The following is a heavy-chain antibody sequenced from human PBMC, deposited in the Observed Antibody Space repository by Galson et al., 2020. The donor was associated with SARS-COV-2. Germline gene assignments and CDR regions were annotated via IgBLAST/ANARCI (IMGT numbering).Heavy chain of an antibody. CDR3: VRGAWDHGAGKYYTPWEGLLDN. CDR1: GFTFNNVE. J-gene: IGHJ4*02. Sequence: GGSLRLSCVASGFTFNNVEMNWVRQAPGKGLEWISYISSRGGTIYYADSVKGRFTISRDNARNSLYLQMNRLRPEDTAVYFCVRGAWDHGAGKYYTPWEGLLDNWGQGTLVTVSS. CDR2: ISSRGGTI. D-gene: IGHD3-10*01. V-gene: IGHV3-48*03.